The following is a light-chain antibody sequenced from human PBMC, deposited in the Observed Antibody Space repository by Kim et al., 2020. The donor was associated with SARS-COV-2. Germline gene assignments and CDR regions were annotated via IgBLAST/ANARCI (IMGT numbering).Light chain of an antibody. Sequence: EIVLTQSPGTLSLSPGERATLSCRASQSVSSSYLAWYQQKPGQAPRLLIYDASNRATGIPDRFSGSGSGTDFTLTISRLESEDFAVYYCQQYGSSPPTFGQGTKVDIK. CDR3: QQYGSSPPT. V-gene: IGKV3-20*01. J-gene: IGKJ1*01. CDR2: DAS. CDR1: QSVSSSY.